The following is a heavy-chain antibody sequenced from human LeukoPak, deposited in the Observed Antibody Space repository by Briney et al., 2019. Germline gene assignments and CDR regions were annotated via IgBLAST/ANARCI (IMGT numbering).Heavy chain of an antibody. CDR2: ISGSGGNT. J-gene: IGHJ4*02. Sequence: PGGSLRLSCAASGFTFSSYGMSWVRQAPGKGLEWVSAISGSGGNTNYADSVKGRFTISRDNSKNTLYLQMNSLRAEDTALYYCAKTAYCGGDCYSWYFDYWGQGTPVTVSS. V-gene: IGHV3-23*01. D-gene: IGHD2-21*02. CDR3: AKTAYCGGDCYSWYFDY. CDR1: GFTFSSYG.